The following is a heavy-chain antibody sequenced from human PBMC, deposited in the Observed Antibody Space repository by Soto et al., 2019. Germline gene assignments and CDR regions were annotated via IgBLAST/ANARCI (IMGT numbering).Heavy chain of an antibody. D-gene: IGHD3-3*01. CDR2: IYWDDDK. J-gene: IGHJ6*03. V-gene: IGHV2-5*02. CDR3: AHSSYAYGIGDYTWDYYYYMDV. CDR1: GFSLSTSGVG. Sequence: QITLKESGPTLVKPTQTLTLTCTFSGFSLSTSGVGVGWIRQPPGKALEWIALIYWDDDKHYSPSLKSRLTITKDTSKNHGVLTRSNMNPVDTASYYCAHSSYAYGIGDYTWDYYYYMDVWFKGTTVTVSS.